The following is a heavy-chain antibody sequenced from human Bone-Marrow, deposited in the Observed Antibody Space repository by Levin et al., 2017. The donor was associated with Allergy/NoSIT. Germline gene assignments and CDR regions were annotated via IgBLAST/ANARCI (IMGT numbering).Heavy chain of an antibody. Sequence: GGSLRLFCAGSGLPFGNAWMTWVRQAPGKGLEWVGRIKSRADGGTTDYAADVKGRFTISRDDSKNTLYLQMDSLKIGDTAVYYCATDSLVVAGEGWPDGSFDFWGQGTQVTVSS. D-gene: IGHD3-22*01. J-gene: IGHJ4*02. CDR2: IKSRADGGTT. CDR1: GLPFGNAW. V-gene: IGHV3-15*01. CDR3: ATDSLVVAGEGWPDGSFDF.